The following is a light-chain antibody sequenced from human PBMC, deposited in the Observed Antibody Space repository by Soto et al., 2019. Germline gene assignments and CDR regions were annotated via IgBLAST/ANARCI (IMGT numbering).Light chain of an antibody. Sequence: ELTQSPGGLSLSPGQTATLSCRASQSLGNNYLAWVQQRTGQVPRLLIYGATHWASGISERFGGSGSGSEFTLTISGLAPEDSAVYYCQYYGDSPTFGQGTKVDIK. J-gene: IGKJ1*01. CDR2: GAT. CDR1: QSLGNNY. CDR3: QYYGDSPT. V-gene: IGKV3-20*01.